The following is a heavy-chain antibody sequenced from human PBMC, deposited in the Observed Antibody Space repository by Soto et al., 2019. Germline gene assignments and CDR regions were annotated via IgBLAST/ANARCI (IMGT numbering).Heavy chain of an antibody. CDR2: ISYAGNNI. CDR3: SKYYSDTSGYYSLFDY. Sequence: GGSLRLSCAASGFTFRNFVMHWVRQAPGKGLEWVAVISYAGNNIYYADSVKGRFTISRDNSGNTLYLQMNSLRAEDTAIYYCSKYYSDTSGYYSLFDYWGQGTLVTVSS. CDR1: GFTFRNFV. J-gene: IGHJ4*02. V-gene: IGHV3-30*18. D-gene: IGHD3-22*01.